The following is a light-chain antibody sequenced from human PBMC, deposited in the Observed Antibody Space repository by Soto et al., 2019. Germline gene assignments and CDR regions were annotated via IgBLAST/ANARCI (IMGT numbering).Light chain of an antibody. V-gene: IGKV1-33*01. Sequence: DVQMTQSPSSLSASVGDRVTITCQASRDITNYLNWYQQKPGKAPNLLIYDASNLETGVPSRFNGSGSGTDFTFTINSLQPEDIAIYDCQQYDNLPLTFGGGTKVEIK. J-gene: IGKJ4*01. CDR3: QQYDNLPLT. CDR2: DAS. CDR1: RDITNY.